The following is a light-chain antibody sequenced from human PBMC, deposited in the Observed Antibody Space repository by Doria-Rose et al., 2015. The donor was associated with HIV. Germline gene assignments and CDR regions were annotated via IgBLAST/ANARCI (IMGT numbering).Light chain of an antibody. CDR1: QSISSW. V-gene: IGKV1-5*03. J-gene: IGKJ2*01. CDR2: KAS. Sequence: TQSPSTLSASVGDRVTITCRASQSISSWLVWYQQKPGKAPNLLIYKASSLESGVPSRFSGSGSGTEFTLTISSLQPDDFATYYCQQYNSYLSFGQGTKLEIK. CDR3: QQYNSYLS.